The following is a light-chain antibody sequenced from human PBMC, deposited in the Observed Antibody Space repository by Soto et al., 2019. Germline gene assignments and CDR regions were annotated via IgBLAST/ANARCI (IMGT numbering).Light chain of an antibody. V-gene: IGKV4-1*01. CDR3: QHYYETPWT. Sequence: DIVMTQSPDSLTVSLGERATINCKSSQSLIYSFNNKNYLAWYQQKPGQPHKLRIHWASNREFGVPDRISGSGSGTDFTLTISSLQTEDVAVYYCQHYYETPWTVGQGTKVEIK. J-gene: IGKJ1*01. CDR2: WAS. CDR1: QSLIYSFNNKNY.